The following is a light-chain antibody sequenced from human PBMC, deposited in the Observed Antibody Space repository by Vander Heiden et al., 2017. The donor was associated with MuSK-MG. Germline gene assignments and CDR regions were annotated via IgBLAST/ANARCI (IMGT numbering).Light chain of an antibody. J-gene: IGLJ2*01. CDR2: EVS. Sequence: QSALPQPPSASGSPGHSVTISCTGTSSDIGGYDFVSWYQLFPGKPPKLIRYEVSKRPSGVPDRFSGSKSGRTASPTVSRLQDEDEGYYYCTSYAGSNSGLFGGGTKLTVL. CDR1: SSDIGGYDF. V-gene: IGLV2-8*01. CDR3: TSYAGSNSGL.